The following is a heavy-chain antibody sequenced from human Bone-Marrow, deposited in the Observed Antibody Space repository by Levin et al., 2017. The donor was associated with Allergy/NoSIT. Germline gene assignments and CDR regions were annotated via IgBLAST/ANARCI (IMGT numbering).Heavy chain of an antibody. CDR1: GFTFSSYS. D-gene: IGHD2-15*01. J-gene: IGHJ6*02. CDR3: ARSTAATQGYYYYYGVDV. CDR2: ISSSSSYI. V-gene: IGHV3-21*01. Sequence: GESLKISCAASGFTFSSYSMNWVRQAPGKGLEWVSSISSSSSYIYYADSVKGRFTISRDNAKNSLYLQMNSLRAEDTAVYYCARSTAATQGYYYYYGVDVWGQGTTVTVSS.